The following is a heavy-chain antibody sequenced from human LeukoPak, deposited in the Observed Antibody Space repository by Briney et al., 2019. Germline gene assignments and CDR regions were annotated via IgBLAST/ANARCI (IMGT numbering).Heavy chain of an antibody. D-gene: IGHD3-9*01. CDR1: GGSISSYY. J-gene: IGHJ6*02. Sequence: SETLSLTCTVSGGSISSYYWSWIRQPAGKGLEWIGRIYTSGSTNYNPSLKSRVTMSVDTSKNQFSLKLSSVTAADTAVYYCARGAFLTGYYSPYNYYYGMDVWGQGTTVTVSS. CDR3: ARGAFLTGYYSPYNYYYGMDV. CDR2: IYTSGST. V-gene: IGHV4-4*07.